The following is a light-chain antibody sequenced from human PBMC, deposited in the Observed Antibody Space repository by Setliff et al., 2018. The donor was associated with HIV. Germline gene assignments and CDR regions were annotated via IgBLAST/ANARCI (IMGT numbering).Light chain of an antibody. J-gene: IGLJ1*01. CDR1: SSDVGGYDY. Sequence: QSVLTQPASVSGSPGQSITISCTGTSSDVGGYDYVSWYVHHPGEAPKLIIYNVNNRPSGVSSRFSGSKSGNTASLSISELRAEDETDYYCTSYTGGNTRVFGTGTKV. CDR3: TSYTGGNTRV. V-gene: IGLV2-14*03. CDR2: NVN.